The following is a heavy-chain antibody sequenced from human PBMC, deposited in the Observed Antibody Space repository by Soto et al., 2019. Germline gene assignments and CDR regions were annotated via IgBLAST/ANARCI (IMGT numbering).Heavy chain of an antibody. CDR2: INPNSGGT. J-gene: IGHJ6*02. CDR3: ARSLGAAGREDYYYYGMDV. CDR1: GYTFTGYY. V-gene: IGHV1-2*04. Sequence: QVQLVQSGAEVKKPGASVKVSCKASGYTFTGYYMHWVRQAPGQGLEWMGWINPNSGGTNYAQKFQGWVTMTRDTSISTAYMELSRLRSDDTAVYYCARSLGAAGREDYYYYGMDVWGQGTTVTVSS. D-gene: IGHD6-13*01.